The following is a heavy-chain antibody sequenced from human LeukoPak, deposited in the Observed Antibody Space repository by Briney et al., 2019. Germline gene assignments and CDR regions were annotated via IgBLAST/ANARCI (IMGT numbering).Heavy chain of an antibody. D-gene: IGHD3-22*01. CDR2: ISSSGSTI. V-gene: IGHV3-11*04. CDR3: ARGTLSYYDSSGYLS. Sequence: GGSLRLSCAASGFTFSDYYMSWTRQVPGKGLEWVSYISSSGSTIYYADSVKGRFTISRDNAKNSLYLQMNSLRAEDTAVYYCARGTLSYYDSSGYLSWGQGTLVTVSS. J-gene: IGHJ4*02. CDR1: GFTFSDYY.